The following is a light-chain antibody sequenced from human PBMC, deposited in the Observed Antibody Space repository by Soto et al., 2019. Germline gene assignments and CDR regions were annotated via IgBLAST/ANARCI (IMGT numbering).Light chain of an antibody. Sequence: DIQMTQSPPTLSASVGDRVTISCRASRIIGNWLAWYQQKPGKAPKLLIYGASTLESGVPSRFSGSGSGTEFTLTISGLQPEDFATYYCQQYNTYSFGQGTHVEIK. CDR2: GAS. V-gene: IGKV1-5*03. J-gene: IGKJ1*01. CDR1: RIIGNW. CDR3: QQYNTYS.